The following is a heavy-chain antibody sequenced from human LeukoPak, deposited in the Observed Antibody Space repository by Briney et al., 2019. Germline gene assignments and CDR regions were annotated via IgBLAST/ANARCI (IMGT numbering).Heavy chain of an antibody. CDR1: GGSISSSSYY. CDR2: FYYSGNT. Sequence: PSETLSLTCSVSGGSISSSSYYWGWIRQPPGKGLEWIGSFYYSGNTYYNPSLKSRVTISVDTPKNEFSLKLRSVTAADTAVYYCARTAGIAVAGSRQYFDYWGQGTLVTVSS. V-gene: IGHV4-39*01. J-gene: IGHJ4*02. CDR3: ARTAGIAVAGSRQYFDY. D-gene: IGHD6-19*01.